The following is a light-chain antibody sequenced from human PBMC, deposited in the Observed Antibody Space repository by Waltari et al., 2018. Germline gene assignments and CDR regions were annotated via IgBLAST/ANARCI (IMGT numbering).Light chain of an antibody. CDR3: SSYAGNNVV. Sequence: QSALTQPPSASGSPGPSVTISCTAPSSDAGGYNSVPWYQHHPGKAPKHIIYEVNKRPSGVPDRFSGSKSGNTASLTVSGLQAEDEAHYYCSSYAGNNVVFGGGTKLTVL. J-gene: IGLJ2*01. CDR2: EVN. CDR1: SSDAGGYNS. V-gene: IGLV2-8*01.